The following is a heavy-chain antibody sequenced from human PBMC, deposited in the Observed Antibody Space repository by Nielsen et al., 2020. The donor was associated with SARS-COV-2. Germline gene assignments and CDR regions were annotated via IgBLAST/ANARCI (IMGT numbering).Heavy chain of an antibody. Sequence: GESLKISCAASGFTLSYQWMGWVRQAPGRGLEWVANIRRDSGARFYVDSVKGRFTISRDNAKNSLYLQMNSLRAEDTAVYYCVRDTGAWDFDYWGQGTLITVSS. V-gene: IGHV3-7*01. D-gene: IGHD1-26*01. CDR2: IRRDSGAR. CDR1: GFTLSYQW. CDR3: VRDTGAWDFDY. J-gene: IGHJ4*02.